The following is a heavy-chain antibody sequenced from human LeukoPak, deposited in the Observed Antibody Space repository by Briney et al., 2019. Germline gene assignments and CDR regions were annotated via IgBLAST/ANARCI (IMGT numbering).Heavy chain of an antibody. D-gene: IGHD3-22*01. CDR1: GFTFSSYW. Sequence: GGSLRLSCAASGFTFSSYWMSWVRQAPGKGLEWVANIKQDGSEKYYVDSVKGRFTISRDSAKNSLYLQMNSLRAEDTAVYYCARGWPTNAGSSVSPHDYWGQGTLVTVSS. J-gene: IGHJ4*02. CDR2: IKQDGSEK. CDR3: ARGWPTNAGSSVSPHDY. V-gene: IGHV3-7*01.